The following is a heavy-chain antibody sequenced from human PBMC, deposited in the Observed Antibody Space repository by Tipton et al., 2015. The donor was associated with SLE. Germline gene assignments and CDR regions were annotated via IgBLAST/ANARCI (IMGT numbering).Heavy chain of an antibody. V-gene: IGHV3-33*01. J-gene: IGHJ4*02. CDR3: ARGQWLASFDY. CDR2: IWYDGSNK. Sequence: SLRLSCAASGFTFSSYGMHWVRQAPGKGLEWVAVIWYDGSNKYYADSVKGRFTIPRDNSKNTLYLQMNSLRAEDTAVYYCARGQWLASFDYWGQGTLVTVSS. D-gene: IGHD6-19*01. CDR1: GFTFSSYG.